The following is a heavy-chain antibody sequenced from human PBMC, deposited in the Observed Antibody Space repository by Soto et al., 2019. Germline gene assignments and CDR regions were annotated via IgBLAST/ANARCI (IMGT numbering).Heavy chain of an antibody. CDR1: GYSFTSYW. CDR2: IDPSDSYT. CDR3: ARDYDLLSGFSDYYYGMDV. V-gene: IGHV5-10-1*01. D-gene: IGHD3-9*01. Sequence: GESLKISCKGSGYSFTSYWISWVRQMPGKGLEWMGRIDPSDSYTNYSPSFQGHVTISADKSISTAYLQWSSLKASDTAMYYCARDYDLLSGFSDYYYGMDVWGQGTTVTVSS. J-gene: IGHJ6*02.